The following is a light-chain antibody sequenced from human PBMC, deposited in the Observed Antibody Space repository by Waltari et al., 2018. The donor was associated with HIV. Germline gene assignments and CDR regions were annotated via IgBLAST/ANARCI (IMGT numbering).Light chain of an antibody. V-gene: IGLV3-21*02. CDR1: HTGSKS. CDR2: NGS. CDR3: HVWDRSSDHHV. Sequence: SYVLTQSPSVSVAPGQTASITCGGNHTGSKSVHWYQQKAGQAPVLVVYNGSDRPSGIPERFSGSRSGNTATLTISRVEAGDEADYYCHVWDRSSDHHVFGPGTKVTVL. J-gene: IGLJ1*01.